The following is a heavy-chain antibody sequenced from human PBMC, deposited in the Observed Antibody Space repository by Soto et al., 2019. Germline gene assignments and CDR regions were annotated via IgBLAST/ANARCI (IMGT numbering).Heavy chain of an antibody. J-gene: IGHJ6*02. Sequence: AVKVSCKASGGTFSSYAISWVRQAPGQGLEWMGGIIPIFGTANYAQKFQGRVTITADESTSTAYMELSSLRSEDTAVYYCASKILLFTYYYYGMDVCGQGTTVSVSS. CDR1: GGTFSSYA. V-gene: IGHV1-69*13. CDR3: ASKILLFTYYYYGMDV. CDR2: IIPIFGTA. D-gene: IGHD3-10*01.